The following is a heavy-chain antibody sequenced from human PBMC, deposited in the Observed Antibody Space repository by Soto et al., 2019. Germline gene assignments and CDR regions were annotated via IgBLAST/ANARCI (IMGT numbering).Heavy chain of an antibody. V-gene: IGHV3-23*01. J-gene: IGHJ4*02. D-gene: IGHD3-16*01. CDR2: VSASGRSR. CDR3: ANDGNWLDVYYDV. Sequence: EVQLLESGGGLVQPGGSLRLSCVGSGIEFSNYAMSWVRQAPGKGREWVSIVSASGRSRYHADSVKGRLTISRDNSKNTLYLHMTNRRAEDTAVYYCANDGNWLDVYYDVWGQGTPVTVSS. CDR1: GIEFSNYA.